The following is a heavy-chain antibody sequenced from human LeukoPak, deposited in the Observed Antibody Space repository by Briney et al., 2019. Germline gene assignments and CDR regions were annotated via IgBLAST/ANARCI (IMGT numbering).Heavy chain of an antibody. CDR2: INHSGST. J-gene: IGHJ6*03. CDR1: GGSLSGYY. Sequence: SETLSLTCAVYGGSLSGYYWSWIRQPPGKGLEWIGEINHSGSTNYNPSLKSRVTISVDTSKNQFSLKLSSVTAADTAVYYCARVNGLRYSGSYYYYYYYMDVWGKGTTVTVSS. CDR3: ARVNGLRYSGSYYYYYYYMDV. V-gene: IGHV4-34*01. D-gene: IGHD1-26*01.